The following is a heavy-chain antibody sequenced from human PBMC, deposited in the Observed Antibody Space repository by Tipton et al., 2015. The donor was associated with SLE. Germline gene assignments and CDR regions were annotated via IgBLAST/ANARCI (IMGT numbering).Heavy chain of an antibody. J-gene: IGHJ4*02. CDR1: GFTFSSYA. CDR2: ISGSGGST. D-gene: IGHD3-22*01. CDR3: ARAYYYETSGYYMGF. V-gene: IGHV3-23*01. Sequence: SLRLSCAASGFTFSSYAMSWVRQAPGKGLEWVSAISGSGGSTYYADSVKGRFTISRDNSKNTLYLQMNSLRAEDTAVYYCARAYYYETSGYYMGFWGQGTLVTVSS.